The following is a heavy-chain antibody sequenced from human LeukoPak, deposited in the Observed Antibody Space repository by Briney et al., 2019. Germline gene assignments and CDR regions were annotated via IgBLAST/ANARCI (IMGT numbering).Heavy chain of an antibody. Sequence: GSLRLSCAVSGFTFSNYAMVWVRQAPGKGLEWVSAITRSGGSTYYADSVKGRFTISRDNSRNTLYLQMNSLRAEDTAVYFCASEYNIGGFDYWGQGTLVTVSS. J-gene: IGHJ4*02. D-gene: IGHD6-19*01. CDR1: GFTFSNYA. CDR3: ASEYNIGGFDY. V-gene: IGHV3-23*01. CDR2: ITRSGGST.